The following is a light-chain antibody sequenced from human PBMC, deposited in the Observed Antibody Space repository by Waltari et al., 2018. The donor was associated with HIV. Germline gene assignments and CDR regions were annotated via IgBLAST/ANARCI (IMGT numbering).Light chain of an antibody. CDR2: RDN. J-gene: IGLJ3*02. CDR3: AAWDDILGGWV. CDR1: SANIANT. Sequence: QSVLTQPPSASGAPGQRVTIPCSGSSANIANTVCWYQQLPGTASKVLIDRDNQRPSGVPDRCSGSRSGTSASLDVSGLRSEDEANYICAAWDDILGGWVFGGGTKLTVL. V-gene: IGLV1-47*01.